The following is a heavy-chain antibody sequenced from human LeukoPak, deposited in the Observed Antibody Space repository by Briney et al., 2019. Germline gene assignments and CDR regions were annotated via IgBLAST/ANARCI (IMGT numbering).Heavy chain of an antibody. Sequence: SKTLSLTCSVSGGSISSSSYYWDWVRQPPGKGLEWFGNIYYSGNTHYNSSLRSRVSISVDTSKNQFSLKLTSVTAADTAVYYCARHWFSGSYYPRYDVWGQGTLVTVSS. CDR2: IYYSGNT. CDR1: GGSISSSSYY. CDR3: ARHWFSGSYYPRYDV. V-gene: IGHV4-39*01. J-gene: IGHJ4*02. D-gene: IGHD1-26*01.